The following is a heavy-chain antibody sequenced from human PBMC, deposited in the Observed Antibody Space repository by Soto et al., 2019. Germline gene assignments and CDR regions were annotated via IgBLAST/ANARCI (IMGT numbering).Heavy chain of an antibody. V-gene: IGHV4-30-2*01. CDR3: ARVPDY. CDR1: GGSIXXXXXX. J-gene: IGHJ4*02. Sequence: QLQLQESGSGLVKPSQTLSLTCAVSGGSIXXXXXXXXXIRQPPGKGLEWIGYMYHSGSTYYNPSLKSXVXXSIXRXKXXXXXXXSXVTAADTAVYYCARVPDYWGQGILVTVSS. D-gene: IGHD2-2*01. CDR2: MYHSGST.